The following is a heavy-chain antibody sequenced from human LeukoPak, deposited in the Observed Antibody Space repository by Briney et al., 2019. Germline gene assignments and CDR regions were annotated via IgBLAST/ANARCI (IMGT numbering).Heavy chain of an antibody. D-gene: IGHD1-26*01. CDR2: IRYDGSDK. CDR3: AKEVGATHRFDY. CDR1: GFTFSSYG. Sequence: GGSLRLSCAASGFTFSSYGMHWVRQAPGKGLEWVASIRYDGSDKNYADSVKGRFVISRDNSKKTLYLQMNSLRPEDTAVYYCAKEVGATHRFDYWGQGTLVSVSS. V-gene: IGHV3-30*02. J-gene: IGHJ4*02.